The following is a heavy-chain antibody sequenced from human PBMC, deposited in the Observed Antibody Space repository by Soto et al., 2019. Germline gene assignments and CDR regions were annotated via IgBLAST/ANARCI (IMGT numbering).Heavy chain of an antibody. J-gene: IGHJ4*02. Sequence: ESGGGLVQPGGSLRLSCAVSGFTFSNYWMTWVRQAPGKGLEWVAYMNQDGSQIYYVDSLRGRFTISRDNAKNSLYLQMNSLRVDDTAVYYCARDREPNTPDYWGQGTLVTVSS. CDR1: GFTFSNYW. CDR2: MNQDGSQI. D-gene: IGHD2-2*02. CDR3: ARDREPNTPDY. V-gene: IGHV3-7*01.